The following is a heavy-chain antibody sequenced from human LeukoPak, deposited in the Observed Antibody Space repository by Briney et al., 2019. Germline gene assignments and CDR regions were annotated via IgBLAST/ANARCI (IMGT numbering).Heavy chain of an antibody. Sequence: SGGSLRLSCAASGSTFSSYAMSWVRQAPGKGLEWVSAISGSGGSTYYADSVKGRFTISRDNSKNTLYLQMNSLRAEDTAVYYCAKDLGQWQGYFDYWGQGTLVTVSS. CDR2: ISGSGGST. CDR1: GSTFSSYA. CDR3: AKDLGQWQGYFDY. V-gene: IGHV3-23*01. J-gene: IGHJ4*02. D-gene: IGHD6-19*01.